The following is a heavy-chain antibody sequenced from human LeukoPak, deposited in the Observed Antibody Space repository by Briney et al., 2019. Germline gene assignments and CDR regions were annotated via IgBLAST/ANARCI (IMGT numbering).Heavy chain of an antibody. J-gene: IGHJ5*02. Sequence: SETLSLTCTVSGGSISSSSYYWGWIRQPPGKGLEWIGSIYYSGSTYYNPSLKSRVTISVDTSKNQFSLKLSSVTAADTAVYYCARDPLLRLGELSWGQGTLVTVSS. V-gene: IGHV4-39*07. CDR1: GGSISSSSYY. D-gene: IGHD3-16*01. CDR2: IYYSGST. CDR3: ARDPLLRLGELS.